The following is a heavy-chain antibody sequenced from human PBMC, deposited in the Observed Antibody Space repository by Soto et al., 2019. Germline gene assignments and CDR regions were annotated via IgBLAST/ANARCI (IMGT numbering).Heavy chain of an antibody. D-gene: IGHD2-2*01. Sequence: LRLSCAASGFTFSNYWMHWVRQAPGKGLEWVSRVNGDGRTTIYADSVKGRFTISRDNAKNTLYLQMNSLRAEDTAVYYCARAGLGYCTSTSCHPGFDIWGQGTMVTVSS. CDR1: GFTFSNYW. CDR3: ARAGLGYCTSTSCHPGFDI. V-gene: IGHV3-74*01. CDR2: VNGDGRTT. J-gene: IGHJ3*02.